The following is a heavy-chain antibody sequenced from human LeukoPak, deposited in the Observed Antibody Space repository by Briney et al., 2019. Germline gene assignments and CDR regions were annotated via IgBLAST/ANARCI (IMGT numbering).Heavy chain of an antibody. CDR1: GFTFSSYA. D-gene: IGHD2-2*01. Sequence: GGSLRLSCAASGFTFSSYAMHWVRQAPGKGLEYVSAISSNGGSTYYANSVKGRFTISRDNSKNTLYLQMGSLRAEDMAVYYCARRGYCSSTSCYRQFYPYWGQGTLVTVSS. V-gene: IGHV3-64*01. J-gene: IGHJ4*02. CDR2: ISSNGGST. CDR3: ARRGYCSSTSCYRQFYPY.